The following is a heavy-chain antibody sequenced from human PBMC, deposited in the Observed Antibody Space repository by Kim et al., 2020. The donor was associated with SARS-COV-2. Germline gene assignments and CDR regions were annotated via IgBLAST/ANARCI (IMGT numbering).Heavy chain of an antibody. J-gene: IGHJ6*02. D-gene: IGHD4-17*01. V-gene: IGHV5-51*01. CDR1: GYSFTSYW. CDR2: IYPGDSDT. CDR3: ARLRGAPTGMTTVTIYYYGMDV. Sequence: GESLKISCKGSGYSFTSYWIGWVRQMPGKGLEWMGIIYPGDSDTRYSPSFQGQVTISADKSISTAYLQWSSLKASDTAMYYCARLRGAPTGMTTVTIYYYGMDVWGQGTTVTVSS.